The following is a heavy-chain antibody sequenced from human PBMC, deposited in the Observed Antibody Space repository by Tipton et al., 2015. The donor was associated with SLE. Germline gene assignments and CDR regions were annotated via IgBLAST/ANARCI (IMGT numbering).Heavy chain of an antibody. V-gene: IGHV4-4*09. CDR2: IYPSGST. CDR1: GDSIRSYY. CDR3: ARGEIAIFGGAAYFPH. Sequence: TLSLTCTVSGDSIRSYYWTWIRQPPGKGLEWIGYIYPSGSTFYNPSLESRVTISLDGSKNQFSLKLSSVTGADTAVYYCARGEIAIFGGAAYFPHWGQGTLVSVSS. J-gene: IGHJ1*01. D-gene: IGHD3-3*01.